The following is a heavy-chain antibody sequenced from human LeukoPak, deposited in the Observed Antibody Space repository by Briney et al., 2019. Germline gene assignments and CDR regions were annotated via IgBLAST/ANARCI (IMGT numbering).Heavy chain of an antibody. CDR1: GYTFTSYG. CDR2: INAGNGNT. V-gene: IGHV1-3*01. CDR3: ARPTYYDFWSGSDY. Sequence: ASVKVSCKASGYTFTSYGISWVRQAPGQGLEWMGWINAGNGNTKYSQKFQGRVTITRDTSASTAYMELSSLRSEDTAVYYCARPTYYDFWSGSDYWGQGTLVTVSS. D-gene: IGHD3-3*01. J-gene: IGHJ4*02.